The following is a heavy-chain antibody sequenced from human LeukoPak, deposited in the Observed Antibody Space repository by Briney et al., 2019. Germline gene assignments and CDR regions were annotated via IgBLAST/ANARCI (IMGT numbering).Heavy chain of an antibody. CDR3: ATQNSGYDGSFFDY. V-gene: IGHV1-69*04. J-gene: IGHJ4*02. CDR1: GGTFSSYA. CDR2: IIPILGIA. D-gene: IGHD5-12*01. Sequence: GASVKVSCKASGGTFSSYAISWVRQAPGQGLEWMGRIIPILGIANYAQKFQGRVTITADKSTSTAYMELSSLRSEDTAVYYCATQNSGYDGSFFDYWGQGTLVTVSS.